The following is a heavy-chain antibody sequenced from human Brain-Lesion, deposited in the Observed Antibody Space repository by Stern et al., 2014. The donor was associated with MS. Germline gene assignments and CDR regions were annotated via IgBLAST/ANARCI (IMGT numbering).Heavy chain of an antibody. D-gene: IGHD1-14*01. Sequence: VQLVESGGDLVQPGRSLRLSCAAFGFTFDDYAMHWVRQAPGKGLGWGAGISWNSVTIGYADSVKGRFTTSRDNAYSSLYLQMNSLRPEDTALYYCARDITGSSAYFAYWGQGTLVTVSS. CDR2: ISWNSVTI. CDR1: GFTFDDYA. CDR3: ARDITGSSAYFAY. J-gene: IGHJ4*02. V-gene: IGHV3-9*01.